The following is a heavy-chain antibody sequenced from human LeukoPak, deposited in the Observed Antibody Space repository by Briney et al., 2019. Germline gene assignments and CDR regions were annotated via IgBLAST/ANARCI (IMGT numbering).Heavy chain of an antibody. CDR3: AKKEDATMVHYYFDY. V-gene: IGHV3-23*01. J-gene: IGHJ4*02. CDR1: GFTFSSYA. Sequence: GGSLRLSCAAPGFTFSSYAMTWVRQAPGKGLEWVSGISDSGDSTYCEDSVKGRFTISRDNSKNTMYLQMNSLRAEDTAVYYCAKKEDATMVHYYFDYWGQGTLVTVSS. CDR2: ISDSGDST. D-gene: IGHD5-18*01.